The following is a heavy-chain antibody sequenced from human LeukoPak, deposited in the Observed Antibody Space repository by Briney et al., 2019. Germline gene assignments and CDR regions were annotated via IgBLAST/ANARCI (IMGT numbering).Heavy chain of an antibody. CDR1: GGTFSSYD. CDR2: IIPILGIA. J-gene: IGHJ4*02. Sequence: SVKVSCKASGGTFSSYDISWVRQAPGQGLEWMGRIIPILGIANYAQKFQGRVTITADKSTSTAYMELSSLRSEDTAVYYCARDVDTAMAGDYWGQGTLVTVSS. V-gene: IGHV1-69*04. CDR3: ARDVDTAMAGDY. D-gene: IGHD5-18*01.